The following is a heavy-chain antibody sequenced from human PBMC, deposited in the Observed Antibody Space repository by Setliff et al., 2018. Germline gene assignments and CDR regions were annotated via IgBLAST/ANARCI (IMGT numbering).Heavy chain of an antibody. D-gene: IGHD3-16*01. CDR2: ISYSGIT. CDR3: ARLPNYVWGSPVDY. J-gene: IGHJ4*02. V-gene: IGHV4-61*10. Sequence: PSETLSLTCSVSGGSISSGSDYWTWIRQPAGKGLEWIGFISYSGITTYNVSLKSRVTISVDTSKNQFSLTLSSVTAADTAVYYCARLPNYVWGSPVDYWGQGTLVTVSS. CDR1: GGSISSGSDY.